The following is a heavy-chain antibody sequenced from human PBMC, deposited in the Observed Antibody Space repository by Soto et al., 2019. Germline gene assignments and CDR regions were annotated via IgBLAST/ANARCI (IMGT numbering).Heavy chain of an antibody. CDR3: ARIRFLEWSYYYGMDV. CDR2: IYPGDSDT. Sequence: RGESLKISCKGSGYSFTSYWIGWVRQMPGKGLEWMGIIYPGDSDTRYSPSSQGQVTISADKSISTAYLQWSSLKASDTAMYYCARIRFLEWSYYYGMDVWGQGTTVTVSS. CDR1: GYSFTSYW. D-gene: IGHD3-3*01. V-gene: IGHV5-51*01. J-gene: IGHJ6*02.